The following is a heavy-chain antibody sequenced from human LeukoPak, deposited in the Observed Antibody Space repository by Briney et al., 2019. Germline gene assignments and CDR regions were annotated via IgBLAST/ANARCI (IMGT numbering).Heavy chain of an antibody. CDR3: ATKRSLYGDYDY. CDR2: FDPEDGET. CDR1: GYTFTGYY. D-gene: IGHD4-17*01. V-gene: IGHV1-24*01. Sequence: ASVKVSCKASGYTFTGYYMHWVRQAPGKGLEWMGGFDPEDGETIYAQKFQGRVTMTEDTSTDTAYMELSSMRSEDTAVYYCATKRSLYGDYDYWGQGTLVTASS. J-gene: IGHJ4*02.